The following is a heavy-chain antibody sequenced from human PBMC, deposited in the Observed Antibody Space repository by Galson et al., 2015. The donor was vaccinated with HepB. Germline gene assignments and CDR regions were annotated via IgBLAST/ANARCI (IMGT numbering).Heavy chain of an antibody. V-gene: IGHV3-23*01. D-gene: IGHD1-26*01. J-gene: IGHJ1*01. CDR3: AKGGEWELLLRYFQH. CDR1: GFTFTTYA. Sequence: SLRLSCAASGFTFTTYAMTWVRQAPGKGLEWVSTISISGRDTYYADSVKGRFTISRDNSKNTLYLQMSSLRAEDTAVYYCAKGGEWELLLRYFQHWGQGTLVTVSS. CDR2: ISISGRDT.